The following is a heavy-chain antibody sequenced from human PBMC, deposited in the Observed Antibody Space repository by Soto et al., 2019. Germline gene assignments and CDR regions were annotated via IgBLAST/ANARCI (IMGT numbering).Heavy chain of an antibody. Sequence: ASVKVSCKASGYTFTGYYMHWVRQAPGQGLEWMGWINPNNGNTNYAQKFQDRVTMTTDTSTYTAYMELRSLRSDDTAVYYCLRRKDYHDTTVYFFFDPWGQGTPVTVSS. CDR1: GYTFTGYY. J-gene: IGHJ5*02. CDR3: LRRKDYHDTTVYFFFDP. CDR2: INPNNGNT. V-gene: IGHV1-18*04. D-gene: IGHD3-22*01.